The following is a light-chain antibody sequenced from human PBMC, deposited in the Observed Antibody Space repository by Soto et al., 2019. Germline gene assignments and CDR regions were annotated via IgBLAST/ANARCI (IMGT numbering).Light chain of an antibody. CDR3: QQRSNWPPIT. J-gene: IGKJ5*01. Sequence: EIVLTQSPATLPLSPGERATLSYRASQSVSSYLAWYQQKPGQAPRLLIYDASNRATGIPARFSGSGSGTDFTLTISSLEPEDFAVYYCQQRSNWPPITFGQGTRLEIK. CDR2: DAS. CDR1: QSVSSY. V-gene: IGKV3-11*01.